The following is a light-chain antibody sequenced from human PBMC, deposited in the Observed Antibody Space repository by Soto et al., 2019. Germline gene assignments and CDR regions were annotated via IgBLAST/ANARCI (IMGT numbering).Light chain of an antibody. CDR1: QSVSSSY. Sequence: EVVLTQSPGTLSLSPGERATLSCRASQSVSSSYLTWYQQRPGQAPRLVIYGGSRRATGIPDRFSGSGSGTDSALTISRLEPEDFAVYYCQQYSASPIAFGQGTRLEIK. J-gene: IGKJ5*01. CDR2: GGS. V-gene: IGKV3-20*01. CDR3: QQYSASPIA.